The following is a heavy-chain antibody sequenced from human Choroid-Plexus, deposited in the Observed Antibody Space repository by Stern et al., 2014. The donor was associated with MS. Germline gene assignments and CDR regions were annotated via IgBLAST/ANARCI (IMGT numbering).Heavy chain of an antibody. V-gene: IGHV3-30*18. CDR2: VSYDGSNK. CDR3: AKDRQYLTYFFDH. D-gene: IGHD2/OR15-2a*01. J-gene: IGHJ5*02. CDR1: GFTFGNCA. Sequence: QVQLVQSGGGVVQPGRPLRLSCVASGFTFGNCAMHWVRQAPGKGLEWVAGVSYDGSNKYYADSVKGRFTISRDNSQNTLYMQMSSLRPEDTAVYYCAKDRQYLTYFFDHWGQGSLVTVSS.